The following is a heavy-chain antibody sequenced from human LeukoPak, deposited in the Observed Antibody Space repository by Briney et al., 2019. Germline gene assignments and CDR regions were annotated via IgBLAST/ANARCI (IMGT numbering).Heavy chain of an antibody. D-gene: IGHD2-21*02. CDR2: IIPIFGTA. V-gene: IGHV1-69*06. J-gene: IGHJ3*02. CDR3: ARGGDSDAFDI. CDR1: GGTFSSYA. Sequence: SVKVSCKASGGTFSSYAISWVRQAPGQGLEWMGGIIPIFGTANYAQKFQGRVTVTADKSTSTAYMELSSLRSEDTAVYYCARGGDSDAFDIWGQGTMVTVSS.